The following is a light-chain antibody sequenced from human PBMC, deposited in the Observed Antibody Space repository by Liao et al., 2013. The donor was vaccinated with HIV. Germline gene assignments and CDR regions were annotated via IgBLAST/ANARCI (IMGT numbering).Light chain of an antibody. Sequence: SYELTQSPSVSVAPGKTARITCGENNVGSKSVHWYQQKPGQAPVLVIYNDADRPSGIPERFSGSKSGNTATLTISTVEAGDEADYYCQVWDSGSDHRVFGGGTKVTVL. V-gene: IGLV3-21*04. CDR1: NVGSKS. CDR3: QVWDSGSDHRV. CDR2: NDA. J-gene: IGLJ3*02.